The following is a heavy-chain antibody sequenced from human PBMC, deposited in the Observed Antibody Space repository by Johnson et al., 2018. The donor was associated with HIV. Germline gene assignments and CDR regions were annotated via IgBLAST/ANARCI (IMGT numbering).Heavy chain of an antibody. CDR3: ARGWGIVGAKSAFDI. J-gene: IGHJ3*02. CDR1: GFTVSSYD. Sequence: VQLVESGGGLIQPGGSLRLSCAASGFTVSSYDMHWVRQATGKGLEWVSAIGTAGDTYYPGSVKGRFTISRENAKNSLYLQMNSLRAGDTAVYYCARGWGIVGAKSAFDIWGQGTMVTVSS. V-gene: IGHV3-13*01. D-gene: IGHD1-26*01. CDR2: IGTAGDT.